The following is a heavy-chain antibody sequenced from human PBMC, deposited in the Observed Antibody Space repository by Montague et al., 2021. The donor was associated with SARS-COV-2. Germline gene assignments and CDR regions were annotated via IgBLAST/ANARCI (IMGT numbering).Heavy chain of an antibody. CDR3: ATSNPMVRGGSIDY. CDR2: FDPEDGET. V-gene: IGHV1-24*01. D-gene: IGHD3-10*01. CDR1: GYTLTELS. J-gene: IGHJ4*02. Sequence: SVKVSCKVSGYTLTELSMHWVRQAPVNGLEWMGGFDPEDGETIYXQKFQGRVTMTEDTSTDTAYMELSSLRSEDTAVYYCATSNPMVRGGSIDYWGQGTLVTVSS.